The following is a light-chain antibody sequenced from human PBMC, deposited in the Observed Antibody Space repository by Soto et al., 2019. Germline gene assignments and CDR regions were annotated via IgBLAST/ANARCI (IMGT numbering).Light chain of an antibody. Sequence: EVVMTQSPAALSVSPGERATLSCRASQSINSNLAWYQQKPGQAPRLLVYGASTMATGIPARFSGTGSGTEFTLTISSLQSEDFAVYYCQQYNTWPGWPFGQGTKVEIK. J-gene: IGKJ1*01. CDR3: QQYNTWPGWP. V-gene: IGKV3-15*01. CDR1: QSINSN. CDR2: GAS.